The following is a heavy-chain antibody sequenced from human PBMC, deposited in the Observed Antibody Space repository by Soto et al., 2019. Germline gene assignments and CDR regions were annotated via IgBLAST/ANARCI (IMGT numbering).Heavy chain of an antibody. CDR1: GGSISSYY. V-gene: IGHV4-59*01. D-gene: IGHD1-26*01. Sequence: NPSETLSLTCTVSGGSISSYYWSWIRQPPGKGLEWIGYIYYSGSTNYNPSLKSRVTISVDTSKNQFSLKLSSVTAADTAVYYCARVRSYSISWFDPWGQGTLVTVSS. J-gene: IGHJ5*02. CDR2: IYYSGST. CDR3: ARVRSYSISWFDP.